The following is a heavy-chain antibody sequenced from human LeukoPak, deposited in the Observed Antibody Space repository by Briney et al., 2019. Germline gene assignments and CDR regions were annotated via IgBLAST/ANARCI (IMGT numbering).Heavy chain of an antibody. D-gene: IGHD1-26*01. CDR2: ISSSSSYI. CDR1: GFTFSSYS. CDR3: ARGQWELLVMPDH. Sequence: GGSLRLSCAASGFTFSSYSMNWVRQAPGKGLEWVSSISSSSSYIYYADSVKGRFTISRDNAKNSLYLQMNSLRAEDTAVYYCARGQWELLVMPDHWGQGTLVTVSS. J-gene: IGHJ4*02. V-gene: IGHV3-21*01.